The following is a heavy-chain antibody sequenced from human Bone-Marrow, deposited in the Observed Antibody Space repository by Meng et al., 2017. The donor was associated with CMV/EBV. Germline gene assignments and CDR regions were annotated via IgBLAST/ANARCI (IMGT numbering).Heavy chain of an antibody. J-gene: IGHJ6*02. CDR1: GYTFTSYY. Sequence: ASVKVSCKASGYTFTSYYMHWVRQAPGQGLEWMGIINPSGGSTSYAQKFQGRVTITTDESTSTAYMELSSLRSEDTAVYYCARERLYPHYGMDVWGQGTTVTVSS. CDR2: INPSGGST. V-gene: IGHV1-46*01. CDR3: ARERLYPHYGMDV. D-gene: IGHD2-8*01.